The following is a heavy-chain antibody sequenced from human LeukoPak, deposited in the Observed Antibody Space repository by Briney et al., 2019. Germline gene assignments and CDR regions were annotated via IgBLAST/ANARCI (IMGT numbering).Heavy chain of an antibody. D-gene: IGHD6-13*01. CDR3: ARDQGGIAAAGTRYYYGMDV. J-gene: IGHJ6*02. CDR1: GGTFSSYA. V-gene: IGHV1-69*04. Sequence: SVKVSCKASGGTFSSYAISWVRQAPGQGLEWMGRIIPIFGIANYAQKFQGRVTITADKSTSTAYMELSSLRSEDTAVYHCARDQGGIAAAGTRYYYGMDVWGQGTTVTVSS. CDR2: IIPIFGIA.